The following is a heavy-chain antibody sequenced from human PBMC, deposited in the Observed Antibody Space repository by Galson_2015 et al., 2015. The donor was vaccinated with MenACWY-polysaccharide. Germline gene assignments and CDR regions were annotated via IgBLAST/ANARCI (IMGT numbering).Heavy chain of an antibody. J-gene: IGHJ4*01. CDR2: INRDGNGV. Sequence: SLRLSFPGSGFTVSSYWLHWARQAPGKGPGGVSGINRDGNGVWYANSVRGRFTISRDNAKNTLFLELNSLRAEDTAVYYCARSNLPDDYWGQGTLVIVSS. CDR3: ARSNLPDDY. CDR1: GFTVSSYW. V-gene: IGHV3-74*01.